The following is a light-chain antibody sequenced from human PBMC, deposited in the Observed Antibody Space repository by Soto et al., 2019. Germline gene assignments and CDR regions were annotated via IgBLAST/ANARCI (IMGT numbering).Light chain of an antibody. J-gene: IGKJ5*01. CDR3: QQRSNWIT. CDR1: QSVSTY. Sequence: EIVLTQSPGTLSLSPGERATLSCRASQSVSTYLGWYQQKPGQAPRLLIYDASNRATGIPARFSGSGSGTDFTLTISSLEPEDFAVYYCQQRSNWITFGQGTRLEIK. CDR2: DAS. V-gene: IGKV3-11*01.